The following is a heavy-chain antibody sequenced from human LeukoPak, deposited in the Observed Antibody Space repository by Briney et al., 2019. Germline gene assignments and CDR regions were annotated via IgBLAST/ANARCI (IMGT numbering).Heavy chain of an antibody. Sequence: SVKVSCKASGGTFSSYAISWVRQAPGQGLEWMGRIIPILGIANYAQKFQGRVTITADKSTSTAYMELSSLRSEDTAVYYCASPRSGSYRVYYFDYWGQGTLVTVSS. V-gene: IGHV1-69*04. CDR2: IIPILGIA. D-gene: IGHD1-26*01. J-gene: IGHJ4*02. CDR3: ASPRSGSYRVYYFDY. CDR1: GGTFSSYA.